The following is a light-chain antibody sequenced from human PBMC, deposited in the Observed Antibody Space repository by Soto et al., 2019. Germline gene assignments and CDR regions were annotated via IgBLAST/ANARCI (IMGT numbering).Light chain of an antibody. V-gene: IGKV1-39*01. CDR2: ATS. J-gene: IGKJ1*01. CDR3: QQGYSSRWT. Sequence: DIQMTQSPSSLSASVGDRVTITCRASQIIRSYLNWYQQKPGKAPQLLIYATSSLQTGVPSRFGASGSGTDFSLVISDLQPEDSATYYCQQGYSSRWTSGRGTKVEI. CDR1: QIIRSY.